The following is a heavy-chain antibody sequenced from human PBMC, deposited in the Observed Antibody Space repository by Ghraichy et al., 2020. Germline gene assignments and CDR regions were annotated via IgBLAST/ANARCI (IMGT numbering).Heavy chain of an antibody. CDR3: AKVSAEIVVVVAATPQPFDY. J-gene: IGHJ4*02. CDR1: GFTFSSYG. CDR2: ISYDGSNK. Sequence: LSLTCAASGFTFSSYGMHWVRQAPGKGLEWVAVISYDGSNKYYADSVKGRFTISRDNSKNTLYLQMNSLRAEDTAVYYCAKVSAEIVVVVAATPQPFDYWGQGTLVTVSS. V-gene: IGHV3-30*18. D-gene: IGHD2-15*01.